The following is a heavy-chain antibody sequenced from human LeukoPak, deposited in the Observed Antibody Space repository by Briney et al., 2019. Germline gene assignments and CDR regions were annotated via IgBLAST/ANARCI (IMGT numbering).Heavy chain of an antibody. CDR3: ARSVGATTPIDY. J-gene: IGHJ4*02. V-gene: IGHV3-7*03. D-gene: IGHD1-26*01. Sequence: GGSLRLSCTVSGFIFSDSWMAWIRQAPGKGLEWVAIIEKNGSGKNYVDSVKGRFIISRDNSKNSLYLQMNSLRTEDTALYYCARSVGATTPIDYWGQGTLVTVSS. CDR2: IEKNGSGK. CDR1: GFIFSDSW.